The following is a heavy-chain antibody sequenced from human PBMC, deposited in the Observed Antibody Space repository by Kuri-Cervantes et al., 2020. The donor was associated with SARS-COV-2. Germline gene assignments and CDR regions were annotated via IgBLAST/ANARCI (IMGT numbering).Heavy chain of an antibody. J-gene: IGHJ4*02. D-gene: IGHD6-13*01. V-gene: IGHV4-59*01. CDR3: ARERQLGIDY. Sequence: SETLSLTCTVSGGSISSYYWSWIRQPPGKGLEWIGYIYYSGSTNYNPSLKSRVTISVDTSKNQFSLKLSPVTAADTAVYYCARERQLGIDYWGQGTLVTVSS. CDR2: IYYSGST. CDR1: GGSISSYY.